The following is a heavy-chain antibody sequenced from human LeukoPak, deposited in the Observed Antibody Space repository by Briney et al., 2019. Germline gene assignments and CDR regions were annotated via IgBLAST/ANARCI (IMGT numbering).Heavy chain of an antibody. D-gene: IGHD4-23*01. V-gene: IGHV4-4*07. CDR2: IYTSGST. Sequence: SETLSLTCTVSGGSISSYYWSWIRQPAGKGLEWIGRIYTSGSTNYNPSLKSRVTMSVDTSKNQFSLKLSSVTAADTAVYYCARDFFYGGNRCYFDDWGQGTLVTVSS. CDR3: ARDFFYGGNRCYFDD. CDR1: GGSISSYY. J-gene: IGHJ4*02.